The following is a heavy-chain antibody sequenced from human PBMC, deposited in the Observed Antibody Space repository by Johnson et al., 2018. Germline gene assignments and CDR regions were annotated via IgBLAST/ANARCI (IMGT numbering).Heavy chain of an antibody. J-gene: IGHJ6*03. CDR1: GFTFDDYA. CDR2: ISWNSDSL. V-gene: IGHV3-9*01. D-gene: IGHD3-10*01. Sequence: VQLVQSGGALVQPGRSLRLSCAASGFTFDDYAMHWVRQAPGKGLEWVSGISWNSDSLGHADSVKGRFTISRDNAKNSLYLQMNSLRVEDTAFYYCAKGRFDMVRGALDVWGRGTTVTVS. CDR3: AKGRFDMVRGALDV.